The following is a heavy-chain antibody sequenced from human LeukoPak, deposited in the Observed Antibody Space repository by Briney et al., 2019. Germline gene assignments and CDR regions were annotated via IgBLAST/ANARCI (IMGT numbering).Heavy chain of an antibody. V-gene: IGHV1-2*02. CDR2: INPNSGGT. CDR1: GYTFTGYY. D-gene: IGHD3-22*01. CDR3: ARQGYDSSGYYFDY. J-gene: IGHJ4*02. Sequence: GASVKVSCKASGYTFTGYYMHWVRQAPGQGLEWMGWINPNSGGTNYAQKFQGRVTMTRDTSISTAYMELSRLRSDDTAEYYCARQGYDSSGYYFDYWGQGTLVTVSS.